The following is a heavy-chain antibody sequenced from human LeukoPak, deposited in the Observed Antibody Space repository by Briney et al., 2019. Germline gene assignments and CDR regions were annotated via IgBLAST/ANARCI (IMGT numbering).Heavy chain of an antibody. V-gene: IGHV3-23*01. CDR3: AKGPKQQLVGSRGHYFDY. D-gene: IGHD6-13*01. CDR2: IGGSTGSR. CDR1: GFTFSSYA. J-gene: IGHJ4*02. Sequence: GGSLRLSCAASGFTFSSYAMSWVRQAPGKGLEWVSGIGGSTGSRHYADSVKGRFTISRDNSKNTLYLQMNSLRAEDTAVYYCAKGPKQQLVGSRGHYFDYWGQGTLVTVSS.